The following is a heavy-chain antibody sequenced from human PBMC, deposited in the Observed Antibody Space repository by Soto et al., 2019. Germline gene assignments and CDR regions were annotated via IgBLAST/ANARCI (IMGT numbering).Heavy chain of an antibody. V-gene: IGHV3-30*18. CDR3: AKENYDILTGYQYYFDY. CDR2: ISYDGSNK. D-gene: IGHD3-9*01. J-gene: IGHJ4*02. Sequence: GGSLRLSCAASGFTFSSYGMHWVRQAPGKGLEWVAVISYDGSNKYYADSVKGRFTISRDNSKNTLYLQMNSLRAEDTAVYYCAKENYDILTGYQYYFDYWGQGTLVTVSS. CDR1: GFTFSSYG.